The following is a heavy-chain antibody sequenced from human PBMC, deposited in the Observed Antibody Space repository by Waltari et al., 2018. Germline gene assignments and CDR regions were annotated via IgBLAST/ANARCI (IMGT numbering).Heavy chain of an antibody. V-gene: IGHV3-23*01. Sequence: EVELSQAGGGLARTGESLRLSWVASGLRFYTYGMTGVRQGPGKGLALIANSDRWGAGIRYADSVRGRVSISRDNSRNTLYLQMDSLRVDDTAVYYCATSLGYSTGWYDFSVDYWGQGAPVTVSP. CDR2: SDRWGAGI. CDR3: ATSLGYSTGWYDFSVDY. CDR1: GLRFYTYG. J-gene: IGHJ4*02. D-gene: IGHD2-8*02.